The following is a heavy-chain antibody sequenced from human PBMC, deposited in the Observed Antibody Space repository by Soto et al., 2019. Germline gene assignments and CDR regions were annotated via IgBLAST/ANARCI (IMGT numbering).Heavy chain of an antibody. CDR1: GITISNYP. Sequence: EVQLLESGGGLVQPGGSLRLSCAASGITISNYPMSWVRQAPGKGLDWDSGISGSGDRTYYADSAKGRFTISKDFSKNSLSLQLDSLRAEDTAVYFCVKDDGGNPSTEPHWGQGTLVTVSS. CDR3: VKDDGGNPSTEPH. V-gene: IGHV3-23*01. D-gene: IGHD2-15*01. J-gene: IGHJ4*02. CDR2: ISGSGDRT.